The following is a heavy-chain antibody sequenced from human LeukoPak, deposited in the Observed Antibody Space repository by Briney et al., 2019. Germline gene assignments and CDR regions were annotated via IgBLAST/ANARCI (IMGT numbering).Heavy chain of an antibody. CDR3: ARDPLYCSGGSCSDT. D-gene: IGHD2-15*01. CDR1: GGSISSYY. CDR2: IYYSGST. J-gene: IGHJ5*02. Sequence: KPSQTLSLTCTVSGGSISSYYWSWIRQPPGKGLEWIGYIYYSGSTNYNPSLKSRVTISVDTSKNQFSLKLSSVTAADTAVYYCARDPLYCSGGSCSDTWGQGALVTVSS. V-gene: IGHV4-59*01.